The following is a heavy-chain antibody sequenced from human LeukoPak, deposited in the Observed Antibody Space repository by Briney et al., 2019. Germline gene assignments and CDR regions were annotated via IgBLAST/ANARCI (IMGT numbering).Heavy chain of an antibody. CDR2: MNPNSGNT. CDR1: GYTFTSYD. D-gene: IGHD6-13*01. J-gene: IGHJ6*03. V-gene: IGHV1-8*01. Sequence: ASVKVSCKASGYTFTSYDINWVRQATGQGLEWMGWMNPNSGNTGYAQKFQGRVTMTRNTSISTAYMELSSLRSEDTAVYYCARKYSSSWYPGTYYYYYMDVWGKGTTVTVSS. CDR3: ARKYSSSWYPGTYYYYYMDV.